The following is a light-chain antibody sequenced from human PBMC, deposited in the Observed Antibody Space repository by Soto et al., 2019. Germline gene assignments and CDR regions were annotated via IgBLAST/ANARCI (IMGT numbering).Light chain of an antibody. CDR1: ESINNW. J-gene: IGKJ1*01. Sequence: DMPLTQSPSTLSASVGDRVTITCRASESINNWLAWLQQKPGRAPKVLIFDASTLESGVPSRFSGSKSATEFTLAISSLQPDDSATYYCQQYKTYSQWTFGQGTKVEI. V-gene: IGKV1-5*01. CDR2: DAS. CDR3: QQYKTYSQWT.